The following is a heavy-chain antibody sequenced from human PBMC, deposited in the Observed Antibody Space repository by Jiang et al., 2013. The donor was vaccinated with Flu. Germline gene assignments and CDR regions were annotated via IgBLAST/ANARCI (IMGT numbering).Heavy chain of an antibody. Sequence: CKASGYTFTSYYMHWVRQAPGQGLEWMGIINPSGGSTSYAQKFQGRVTMTRDTSTSTVYMELSSLRSEDTAVYYCARWYYDFWSGTPPRNNWFDPWGQGTLVTVSS. CDR2: INPSGGST. CDR3: ARWYYDFWSGTPPRNNWFDP. CDR1: GYTFTSYY. J-gene: IGHJ5*02. V-gene: IGHV1-46*01. D-gene: IGHD3-3*01.